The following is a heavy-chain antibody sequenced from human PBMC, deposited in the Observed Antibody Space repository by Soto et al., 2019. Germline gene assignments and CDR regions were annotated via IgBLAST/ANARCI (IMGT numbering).Heavy chain of an antibody. J-gene: IGHJ6*02. CDR2: ISYDGSNK. D-gene: IGHD2-15*01. CDR1: GFTFSSYG. CDR3: AKAPLYCSGGSCYSGAYYYGMDV. V-gene: IGHV3-30*18. Sequence: GGSLRLSCAASGFTFSSYGMHWVRQAPGKGLEWVAVISYDGSNKYYADSVKGRFTISRDNSKNTLYLQMNSPRAEDTAVYYCAKAPLYCSGGSCYSGAYYYGMDVWGQGTTVTVSS.